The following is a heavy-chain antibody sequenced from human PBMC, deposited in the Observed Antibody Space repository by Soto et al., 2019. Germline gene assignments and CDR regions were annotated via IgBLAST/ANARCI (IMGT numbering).Heavy chain of an antibody. V-gene: IGHV4-31*02. D-gene: IGHD5-18*01. CDR3: ARDFGDSYGYYYYGMDV. CDR1: GGSISSGGYY. CDR2: IYYSGST. Sequence: PSETLSLTCTVSGGSISSGGYYWSWIRQHPGKGLEWIGYIYYSGSTYYNPSLKSRVTISVDTSKNQFSLKLSSVTAADTAVSYCARDFGDSYGYYYYGMDVWGQGTTVTVSS. J-gene: IGHJ6*02.